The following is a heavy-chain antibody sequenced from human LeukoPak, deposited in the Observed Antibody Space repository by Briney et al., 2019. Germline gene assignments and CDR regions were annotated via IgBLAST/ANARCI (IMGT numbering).Heavy chain of an antibody. V-gene: IGHV3-48*01. CDR2: ISSSSSTI. CDR3: ARDQDTAMEDY. Sequence: GGSLRLSCAASGFTFSSYSMNWVRQAPGKGLEWVSYISSSSSTIYYADSVKGRFTISRDNAKNSLYLQMNSLRAEDTAVYYCARDQDTAMEDYWGQGTLVTVSS. D-gene: IGHD5-18*01. CDR1: GFTFSSYS. J-gene: IGHJ4*02.